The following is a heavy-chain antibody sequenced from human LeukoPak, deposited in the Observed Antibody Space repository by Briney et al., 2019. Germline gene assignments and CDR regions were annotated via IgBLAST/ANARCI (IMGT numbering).Heavy chain of an antibody. V-gene: IGHV3-11*01. CDR2: ISSSGSTK. D-gene: IGHD3-22*01. CDR1: GFTFSDYY. J-gene: IGHJ4*02. Sequence: GGSLRLSCAASGFTFSDYYMSWIRQAPGKGLEWASYISSSGSTKYSADSVKGRFTISRDNAKNSLFLQMKSLRAEDTAVYYCARTRKNYYDSSGLFDYWGQGTLVTVSS. CDR3: ARTRKNYYDSSGLFDY.